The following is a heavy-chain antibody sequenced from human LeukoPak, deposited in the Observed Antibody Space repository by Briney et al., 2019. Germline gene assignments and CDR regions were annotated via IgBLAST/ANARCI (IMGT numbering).Heavy chain of an antibody. J-gene: IGHJ5*02. Sequence: PSETLSLTCAVYGGSFSGYYWSWIRQPPGKGLEWIGEINHSGSTNYNPSLKSRVTISVDTSKNQFSLKLSSVTAADTAVYYCARAPQVTMVRGVIWFDPWGQGTLVTVSS. D-gene: IGHD3-10*01. CDR3: ARAPQVTMVRGVIWFDP. CDR1: GGSFSGYY. V-gene: IGHV4-34*01. CDR2: INHSGST.